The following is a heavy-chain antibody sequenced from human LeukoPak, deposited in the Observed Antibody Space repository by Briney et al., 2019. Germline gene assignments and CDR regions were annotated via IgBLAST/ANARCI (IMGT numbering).Heavy chain of an antibody. CDR1: GGSISSGSDY. V-gene: IGHV4-61*02. D-gene: IGHD3-9*01. Sequence: SQTLSLTCTVSGGSISSGSDYWSWIRQPAGKGLEWIGRIYTSGSTNYNPSLKSRVTISVDTSKNQFSLKLSSVTAADTAVYYCARQSAHYDILTGFDYWGQGTLVTVSS. J-gene: IGHJ4*02. CDR2: IYTSGST. CDR3: ARQSAHYDILTGFDY.